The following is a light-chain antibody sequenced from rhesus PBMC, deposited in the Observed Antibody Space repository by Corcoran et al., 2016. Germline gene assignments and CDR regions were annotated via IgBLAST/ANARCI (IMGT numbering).Light chain of an antibody. CDR1: QGISNW. Sequence: DIQMTQSPSSLSASVGNRVTITCRASQGISNWLAWYQQKPGNAPKLLIYKAYTLQSGGPSRCSGSGTGTDFTLTISSLQPEDFATYYCQQHNNTPLTFGGGTKVEIK. CDR2: KAY. J-gene: IGKJ4*01. CDR3: QQHNNTPLT. V-gene: IGKV1-21*01.